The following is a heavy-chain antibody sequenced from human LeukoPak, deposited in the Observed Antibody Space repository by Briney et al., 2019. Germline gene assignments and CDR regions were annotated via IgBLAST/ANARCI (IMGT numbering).Heavy chain of an antibody. Sequence: GESLRLSCVLCGLTFSDAWMSGVRQAPGKGLEWVGRIRNDRITDYAAPVQGRFSISRDNSKNTFYLQINRLRTEDTGMYFCTWMATIFTVDYWGQGTLVTVSS. CDR2: IRNDRIT. CDR1: GLTFSDAW. J-gene: IGHJ4*02. D-gene: IGHD5-12*01. V-gene: IGHV3-15*01. CDR3: TWMATIFTVDY.